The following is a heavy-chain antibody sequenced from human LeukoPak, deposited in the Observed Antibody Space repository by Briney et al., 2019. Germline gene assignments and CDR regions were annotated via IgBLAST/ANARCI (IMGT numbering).Heavy chain of an antibody. CDR1: GGSISSYY. J-gene: IGHJ4*02. CDR3: ARSLDYDFWSGYPYYFDY. Sequence: SETLSLTCTVSGGSISSYYWSWIRQPPGKGLEWIGYIYYSGSTNYNPSLKSRVTISVDTSKNQFSLKLSSVTAADTAVYYCARSLDYDFWSGYPYYFDYWGQGTLVTVSS. CDR2: IYYSGST. V-gene: IGHV4-59*01. D-gene: IGHD3-3*01.